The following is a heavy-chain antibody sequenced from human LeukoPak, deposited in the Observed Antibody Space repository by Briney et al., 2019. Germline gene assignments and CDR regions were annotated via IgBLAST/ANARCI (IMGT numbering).Heavy chain of an antibody. Sequence: SETLSLTRTVSGGSISSSSYYWGWIRQPPGKGLEWIGSIYYSGTTYYNPSLKSRVTISLDTSKNQFSLKLNSVTAADTAVYYCARISGSLWPYWGQGTLVTVSS. CDR2: IYYSGTT. CDR3: ARISGSLWPY. J-gene: IGHJ4*02. CDR1: GGSISSSSYY. V-gene: IGHV4-39*07. D-gene: IGHD1-26*01.